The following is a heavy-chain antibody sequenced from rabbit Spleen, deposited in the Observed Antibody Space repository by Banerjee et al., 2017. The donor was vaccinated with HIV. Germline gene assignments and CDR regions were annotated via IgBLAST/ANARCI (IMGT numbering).Heavy chain of an antibody. CDR2: IVAGSSGST. D-gene: IGHD4-1*01. V-gene: IGHV1S40*01. CDR3: ARAIVPWLGLTRLDL. CDR1: GFSFSSGCY. J-gene: IGHJ3*01. Sequence: QSLEESGGGLVQPEGSLTLTCTASGFSFSSGCYMCWVRQAPGKRPEWIACIVAGSSGSTWYASWVNGRFTISSDNAQSTVDLQMHSLTAADTATYFCARAIVPWLGLTRLDLWGPGTLVTVS.